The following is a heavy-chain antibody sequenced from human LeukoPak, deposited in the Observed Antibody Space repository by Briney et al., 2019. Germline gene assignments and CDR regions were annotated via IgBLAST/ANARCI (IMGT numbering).Heavy chain of an antibody. CDR1: GFTFSSYW. J-gene: IGHJ4*02. D-gene: IGHD6-13*01. V-gene: IGHV3-74*01. CDR2: INSDGSST. CDR3: ARDAGAGFDY. Sequence: GGSLRLSCAASGFTFSSYWMHWVRQAPGKGLVWVSRINSDGSSTSYADSVKGRFTISRDDAKNSLYLQMNTLSAEDTAVYYCARDAGAGFDYWGQGTLVTVSS.